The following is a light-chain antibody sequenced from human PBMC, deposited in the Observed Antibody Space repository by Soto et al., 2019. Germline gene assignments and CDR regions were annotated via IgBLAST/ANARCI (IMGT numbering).Light chain of an antibody. Sequence: EIVLTQSSGTLSLSPGERATLSCRASQSVRSSYLAWYQQKPGQAPRLLIYGASSRATGIPDRFSGSGSGTDFTLTISRLEPEDFAVYYCQQYGSSSWTFGQGTKVDI. CDR2: GAS. J-gene: IGKJ1*01. V-gene: IGKV3-20*01. CDR1: QSVRSSY. CDR3: QQYGSSSWT.